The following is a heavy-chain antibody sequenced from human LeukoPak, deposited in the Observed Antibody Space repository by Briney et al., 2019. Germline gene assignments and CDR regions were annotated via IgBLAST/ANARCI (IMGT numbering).Heavy chain of an antibody. V-gene: IGHV4-39*07. J-gene: IGHJ5*02. CDR1: GGSMSSRSYY. CDR2: IYYSGST. CDR3: ARRRGYSYGYGGWFDP. Sequence: ETLSLTCIVSGGSMSSRSYYWGWVHQPPGKGLEWIGSIYYSGSTYYNPSLKSRVTISVDTSKNQFSLKLSSVTAADTAMYYCARRRGYSYGYGGWFDPWGQGTLVTVSS. D-gene: IGHD5-18*01.